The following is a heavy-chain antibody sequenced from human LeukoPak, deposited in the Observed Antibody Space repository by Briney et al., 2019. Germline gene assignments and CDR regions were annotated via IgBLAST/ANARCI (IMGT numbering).Heavy chain of an antibody. V-gene: IGHV3-43*02. CDR2: ISGDGGST. Sequence: GGSLRLSCAASGFTFDDYAMHWVRQAPGKGLEWVSLISGDGGSTYYADSVKGRFTIYRDNSKNSLYLQMNSLRTEDTALYYCAKDTSEDSSSWQSYFDYWGQGTLVTVSS. CDR1: GFTFDDYA. CDR3: AKDTSEDSSSWQSYFDY. D-gene: IGHD6-13*01. J-gene: IGHJ4*02.